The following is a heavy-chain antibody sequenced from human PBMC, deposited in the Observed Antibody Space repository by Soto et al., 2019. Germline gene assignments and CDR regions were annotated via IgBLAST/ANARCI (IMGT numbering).Heavy chain of an antibody. CDR2: IYWNDDK. CDR1: GSSLRTSGVG. Sequence: GSGPTLVTPTQTLTLTCIFSGSSLRTSGVGVGWIRQPPGKALEWLGCIYWNDDKRYSPSLKSRLTITKDTSKNQVVLTMTNMEPVDTATYYCAKSGSSGWYGWFDPWGQGTLVTVSS. CDR3: AKSGSSGWYGWFDP. D-gene: IGHD6-19*01. J-gene: IGHJ5*02. V-gene: IGHV2-5*01.